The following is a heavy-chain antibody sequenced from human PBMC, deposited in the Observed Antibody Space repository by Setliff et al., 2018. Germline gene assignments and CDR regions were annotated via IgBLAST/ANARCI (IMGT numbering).Heavy chain of an antibody. V-gene: IGHV3-15*01. Sequence: GGSLRLSCAASGFTFSNAWMSWVRQVPGKGLEWVGRIKRESDGGTTDYAAPVKGRFTISRDDSKNTLYLQMYSLKTEDTAVYYCISLWLGYYGLDVWGQGTTVTVSS. CDR1: GFTFSNAW. D-gene: IGHD5-18*01. CDR2: IKRESDGGTT. J-gene: IGHJ6*02. CDR3: ISLWLGYYGLDV.